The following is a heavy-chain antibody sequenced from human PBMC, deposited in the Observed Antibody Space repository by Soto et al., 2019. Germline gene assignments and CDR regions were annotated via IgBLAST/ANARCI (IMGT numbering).Heavy chain of an antibody. D-gene: IGHD6-13*01. V-gene: IGHV3-30-3*01. CDR2: VSYDGSNQ. J-gene: IGHJ4*01. Sequence: QVQLVESGGGVVQPGRSLRLSCAASGFTFSTYVMHWVRQAPGKGLERVGVVSYDGSNQHYADSVKGRITISRDNSKNTLSLQMNSLRPEDTAVYYCARGSAWSIAAAGSLHYWGQGTLVTVSS. CDR1: GFTFSTYV. CDR3: ARGSAWSIAAAGSLHY.